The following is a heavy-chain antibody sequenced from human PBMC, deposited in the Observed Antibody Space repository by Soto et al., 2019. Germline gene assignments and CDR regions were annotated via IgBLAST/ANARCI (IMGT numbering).Heavy chain of an antibody. D-gene: IGHD3-3*01. CDR3: ARASRSIFGVALDNDAFDI. V-gene: IGHV3-21*01. Sequence: PGGSLRLSCAASGFTFNSYTMTWVRQAPGEGLEWVSSLTSDSSYIYYADSLKGRFTISRDNAKNSLFLQMNSLRAEDTAVYFCARASRSIFGVALDNDAFDIWGPGTMVTVSS. J-gene: IGHJ3*02. CDR1: GFTFNSYT. CDR2: LTSDSSYI.